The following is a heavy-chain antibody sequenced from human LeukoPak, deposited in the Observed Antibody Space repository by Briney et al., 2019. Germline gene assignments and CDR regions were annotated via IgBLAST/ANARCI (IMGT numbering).Heavy chain of an antibody. CDR3: AKEKGEVKRLKMGFDY. CDR2: ISYDGSNK. CDR1: GFTFSSYG. V-gene: IGHV3-30*18. D-gene: IGHD5-12*01. Sequence: GGSLRLSCAASGFTFSSYGMYWVRQAPGKGLEWVAVISYDGSNKYYADSVKGRFTISRDNSKNTLYLQMNSLRAEDTAVYYCAKEKGEVKRLKMGFDYWGQGTLVTVSS. J-gene: IGHJ4*02.